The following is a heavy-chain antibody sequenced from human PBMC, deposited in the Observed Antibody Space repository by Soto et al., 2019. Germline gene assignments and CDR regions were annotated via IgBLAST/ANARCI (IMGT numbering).Heavy chain of an antibody. CDR1: GFVFSSYV. CDR2: VISSGVST. V-gene: IGHV3-23*01. CDR3: AKKLRYVDWPYEEVIDY. D-gene: IGHD3-9*01. Sequence: GGSLRLSCAASGFVFSSYVMTWVRQAPGKGLEWVSSVISSGVSTYYADSVKGRFTISRDNSKNTLYLQMNNLRAEDTALYFCAKKLRYVDWPYEEVIDYWGQGILVTVSS. J-gene: IGHJ4*02.